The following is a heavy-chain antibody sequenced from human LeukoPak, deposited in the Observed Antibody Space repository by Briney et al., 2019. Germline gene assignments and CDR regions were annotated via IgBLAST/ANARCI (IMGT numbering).Heavy chain of an antibody. Sequence: AASVKVSCKASGYTFTSYAISWVRQAPGQGLEWMGRIIPILGIANYAQKFQGRVTITADKSTSTAYMELSSLRSEDTAVYYCARGLWFGGQLHPRTYYFDYWGQGTLVTVSS. CDR3: ARGLWFGGQLHPRTYYFDY. J-gene: IGHJ4*02. V-gene: IGHV1-69*04. CDR1: GYTFTSYA. CDR2: IIPILGIA. D-gene: IGHD3-10*01.